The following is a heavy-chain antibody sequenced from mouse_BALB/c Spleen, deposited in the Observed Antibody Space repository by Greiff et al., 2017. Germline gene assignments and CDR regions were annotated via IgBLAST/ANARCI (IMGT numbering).Heavy chain of an antibody. Sequence: QVQLQQPGAELVKPGASVKLSCKASGYTFTSYWMHWVKQRPGQGLEWIGEINPSNGRTNYNEKFKSKATLTVDKSSSTAYMQLSSLTSEDSAVYYCARWGNWDSDYWGQGTTLTVSS. CDR2: INPSNGRT. D-gene: IGHD4-1*01. V-gene: IGHV1S81*02. CDR1: GYTFTSYW. J-gene: IGHJ2*01. CDR3: ARWGNWDSDY.